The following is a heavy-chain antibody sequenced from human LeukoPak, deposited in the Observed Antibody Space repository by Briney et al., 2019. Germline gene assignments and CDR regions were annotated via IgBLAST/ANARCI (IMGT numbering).Heavy chain of an antibody. Sequence: SETLSLTCTVSGGSISSSSYYWGWIHQPPGKGLEWIGSIYYSGSTYYNPSLKSRVTISVDTSKNQFSLKLSSVTAADTAVYYCARHSITMVRGVKPAPAFDIWGQGTMVTVSS. CDR1: GGSISSSSYY. CDR2: IYYSGST. J-gene: IGHJ3*02. CDR3: ARHSITMVRGVKPAPAFDI. D-gene: IGHD3-10*01. V-gene: IGHV4-39*01.